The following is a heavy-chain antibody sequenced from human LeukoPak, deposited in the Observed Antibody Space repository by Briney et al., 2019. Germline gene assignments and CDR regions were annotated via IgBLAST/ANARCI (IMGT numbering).Heavy chain of an antibody. J-gene: IGHJ4*02. V-gene: IGHV4-38-2*01. CDR3: ASTRRDY. Sequence: SETLSLTCAVSGYSISSGYYWGWIRQPPGKGLEWIGSIYHSGSTYYNPSLKSRVTISVDTSKNRFSLKLSSVTAADTAVYYCASTRRDYWGQATLVTVSS. CDR2: IYHSGST. D-gene: IGHD6-25*01. CDR1: GYSISSGYY.